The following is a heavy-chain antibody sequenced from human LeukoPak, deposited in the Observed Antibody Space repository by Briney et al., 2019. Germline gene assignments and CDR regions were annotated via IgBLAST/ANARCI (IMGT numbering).Heavy chain of an antibody. D-gene: IGHD6-6*01. CDR3: ARGEQLVRYWFDP. J-gene: IGHJ5*02. CDR1: GYTFPAYG. V-gene: IGHV7-4-1*02. CDR2: INTNTGNP. Sequence: GSVKVSCKASGYTFPAYGISWVRQAPGQGLEWMGWINTNTGNPTYAQGFTGRFVSSLDTSVSTAYLQISSLKAEDTAVYYCARGEQLVRYWFDPWGQGTLVTVSS.